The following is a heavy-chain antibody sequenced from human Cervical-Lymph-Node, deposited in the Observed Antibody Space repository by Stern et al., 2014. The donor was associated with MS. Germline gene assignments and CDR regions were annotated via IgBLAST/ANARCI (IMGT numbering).Heavy chain of an antibody. V-gene: IGHV3-66*02. CDR2: MYSSGMT. CDR1: GFGVRSYY. CDR3: ARLGSTVLGTMMES. Sequence: EVQLVESGGKLVQPGGSLRLSCAASGFGVRSYYMTWVRQAPGKGLEWVSVMYSSGMTYYTDSVRGRVTISRDNSKNTLYLHMNSLKTEDTAVYYCARLGSTVLGTMMESWGQGPLVAVSS. J-gene: IGHJ5*02. D-gene: IGHD3-22*01.